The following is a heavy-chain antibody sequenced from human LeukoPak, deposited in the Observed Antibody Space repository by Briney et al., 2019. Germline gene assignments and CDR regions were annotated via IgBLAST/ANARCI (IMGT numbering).Heavy chain of an antibody. J-gene: IGHJ4*02. Sequence: GESLKISCKGSGYSFSEYWIGWVRQMPGKGLEWMGIIYPDDSDTRYSPSFQGQVTISADKSINTAYLQWSSLKASDTAMYYCARYYYDRIVGPFDYWGQGTLVTVSS. V-gene: IGHV5-51*01. CDR3: ARYYYDRIVGPFDY. CDR2: IYPDDSDT. CDR1: GYSFSEYW. D-gene: IGHD3-22*01.